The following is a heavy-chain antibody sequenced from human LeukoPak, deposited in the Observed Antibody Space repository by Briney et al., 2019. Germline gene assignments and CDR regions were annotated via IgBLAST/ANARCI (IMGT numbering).Heavy chain of an antibody. D-gene: IGHD3-10*01. CDR3: ARTRITMVRGVITNNWFDP. CDR2: IYHSGST. Sequence: SEALSLTCTVSGGSISSSSYYWGWIRQPPGKGLEWIGSIYHSGSTYYNPSLKSRVTISVDTSKNQFSLKLSSVTAADTAVYYCARTRITMVRGVITNNWFDPWGQGTLVTVSS. CDR1: GGSISSSSYY. V-gene: IGHV4-39*07. J-gene: IGHJ5*02.